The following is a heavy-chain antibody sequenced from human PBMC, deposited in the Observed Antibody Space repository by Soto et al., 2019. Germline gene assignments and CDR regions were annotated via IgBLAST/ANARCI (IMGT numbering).Heavy chain of an antibody. J-gene: IGHJ6*02. D-gene: IGHD6-6*01. CDR1: GGTFSSYA. CDR3: ARYEYSSLYYYGMDV. Sequence: SVKVSCKASGGTFSSYAISWVRQAPGQGLEWMGGIIPIFGTANYAQKFQGRVTITADESTSTAYMALSSLRSEDTAVYYCARYEYSSLYYYGMDVWGQGTTVTVSS. V-gene: IGHV1-69*13. CDR2: IIPIFGTA.